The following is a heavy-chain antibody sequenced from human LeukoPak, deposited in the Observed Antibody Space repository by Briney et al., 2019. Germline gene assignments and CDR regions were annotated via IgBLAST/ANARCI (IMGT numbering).Heavy chain of an antibody. J-gene: IGHJ3*02. Sequence: PSETLSLTCAVSGGSISSGGYSWSWIRQPPGKGLEWIGYIYHSGSTYYNPSLKSRVTISVDRSKNQFSLKLSSVTAADTAVYYCARGQGVKNAFDIWGQGTMVTVSS. V-gene: IGHV4-30-2*01. D-gene: IGHD3-16*01. CDR2: IYHSGST. CDR1: GGSISSGGYS. CDR3: ARGQGVKNAFDI.